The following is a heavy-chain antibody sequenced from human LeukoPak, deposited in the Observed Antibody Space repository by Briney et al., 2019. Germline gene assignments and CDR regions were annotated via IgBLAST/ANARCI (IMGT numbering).Heavy chain of an antibody. CDR2: ISGSGGST. V-gene: IGHV3-23*01. D-gene: IGHD3-10*01. J-gene: IGHJ4*02. CDR1: GFTLSSYA. CDR3: AKAKIGRIGEFNFDY. Sequence: GGSLRLSCAASGFTLSSYAMSWVRQAPGKGLEWVSAISGSGGSTYYADSVKGRFTISRDNSKNTLYLQMNSLRAKDTAGYYGAKAKIGRIGEFNFDYWGQGTLVTVSS.